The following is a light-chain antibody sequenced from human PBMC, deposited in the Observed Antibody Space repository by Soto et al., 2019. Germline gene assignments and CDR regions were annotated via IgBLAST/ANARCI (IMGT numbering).Light chain of an antibody. CDR1: QSISSY. CDR2: GAF. V-gene: IGKV1-39*01. Sequence: ITCRASQSISSYLCWHQQKPGKAPRLLIYGAFSLLSGVPSMFSGSGSGTESNLTIRRVQHDGFASYYCHQYQTVGQGSKVDI. J-gene: IGKJ1*01. CDR3: HQYQT.